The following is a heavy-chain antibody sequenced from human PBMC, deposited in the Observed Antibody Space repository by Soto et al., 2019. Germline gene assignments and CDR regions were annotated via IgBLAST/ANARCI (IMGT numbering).Heavy chain of an antibody. CDR1: GFSLSCYW. Sequence: PGGSLRLSCAASGFSLSCYWMNWVRQAPGRGLEWVAIIKQDGSERYYVDSVKGRFTISRDNAKNSLYLQMSSLRVEDTALYYCARSSGWLHDYWGQGTLVTVSS. J-gene: IGHJ4*02. V-gene: IGHV3-7*01. D-gene: IGHD6-19*01. CDR3: ARSSGWLHDY. CDR2: IKQDGSER.